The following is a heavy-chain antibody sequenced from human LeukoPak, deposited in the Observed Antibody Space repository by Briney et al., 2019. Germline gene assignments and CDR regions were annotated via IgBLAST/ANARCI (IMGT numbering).Heavy chain of an antibody. V-gene: IGHV4-4*09. CDR1: GVSISSYY. Sequence: NSSETLSLTCTVSGVSISSYYWGWIRQPPGKGLEWIGYIYTSGSTNYNPSLKSRVTISVDTSKNQFSLKLSSVTAADTAVYYCARRYCSGGSCLYFDYWGQGTLVTVSS. CDR2: IYTSGST. D-gene: IGHD2-15*01. CDR3: ARRYCSGGSCLYFDY. J-gene: IGHJ4*02.